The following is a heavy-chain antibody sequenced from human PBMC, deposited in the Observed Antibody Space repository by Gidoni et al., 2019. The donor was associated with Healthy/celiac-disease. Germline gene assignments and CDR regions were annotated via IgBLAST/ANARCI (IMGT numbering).Heavy chain of an antibody. CDR1: GFTFSSYG. V-gene: IGHV3-33*01. J-gene: IGHJ3*02. Sequence: QVQLVESGGGVVQPGRSLRLSCAASGFTFSSYGMHWVRQAPGKGLELVAVIWYGGSNKYYADSGKGRFTISRDNSKNTLYLQMNSLRAEDTAVYYCARGGRRTTGTRGDAFDIWGQGTMVTVSS. CDR2: IWYGGSNK. CDR3: ARGGRRTTGTRGDAFDI. D-gene: IGHD1-1*01.